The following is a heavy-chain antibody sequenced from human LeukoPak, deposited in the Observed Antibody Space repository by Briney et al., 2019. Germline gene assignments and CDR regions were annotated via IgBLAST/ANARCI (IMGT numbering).Heavy chain of an antibody. CDR2: IYYSGSI. D-gene: IGHD5-24*01. CDR3: ARLEMATLDY. V-gene: IGHV4-59*01. CDR1: GGSISSYY. Sequence: SETLSLTCTVSGGSISSYYWSWIRQPPGKGLEWIGYIYYSGSINCNPSLKSRVTISVDTSKNQFSLKLSSVTAADTAVYYCARLEMATLDYWGQGTLVTVSS. J-gene: IGHJ4*02.